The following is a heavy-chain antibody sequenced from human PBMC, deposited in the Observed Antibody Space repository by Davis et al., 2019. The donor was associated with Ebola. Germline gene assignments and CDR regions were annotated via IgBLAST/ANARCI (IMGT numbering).Heavy chain of an antibody. D-gene: IGHD3-22*01. Sequence: HTGGSLRLSCAASGFTFSSYWMHWVRQAPGKGLVWVSRINSDGSSTSYADSVKGRFTISRDNAKNTLYLQMNSLRAEDTAVYYCARDWRITMIVVVKSDYYYGMDVWGQGTTVTVSS. V-gene: IGHV3-74*01. CDR2: INSDGSST. CDR1: GFTFSSYW. J-gene: IGHJ6*02. CDR3: ARDWRITMIVVVKSDYYYGMDV.